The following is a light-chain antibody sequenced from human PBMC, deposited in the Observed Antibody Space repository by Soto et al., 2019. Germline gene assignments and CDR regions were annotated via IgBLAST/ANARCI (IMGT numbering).Light chain of an antibody. Sequence: QSALTQPASVSGSLGQSITISCTGTSSDIGGFNYVSWYQQHPGKVPQLLIYDVTYRPSGVSHRFSGSKSGNTASLTISGLQAEDEADYYCSSYTRTSAPGVFGGGTKVTVL. CDR3: SSYTRTSAPGV. V-gene: IGLV2-14*03. CDR1: SSDIGGFNY. J-gene: IGLJ3*02. CDR2: DVT.